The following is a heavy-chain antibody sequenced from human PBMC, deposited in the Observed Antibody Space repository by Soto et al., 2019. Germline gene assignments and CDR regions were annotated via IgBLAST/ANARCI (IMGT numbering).Heavy chain of an antibody. V-gene: IGHV3-23*01. CDR2: ISGSGGST. J-gene: IGHJ4*02. Sequence: EVQLLESGGGLVQPGGSLRLSCAASGFTFSNYAVTWVRQAPGKGLEWVSTISGSGGSTYYADSVKGRFTISRDNSKNTLYLQMNSLRAEDMAVYYCAKDQGSSWYEIDYWGQETLVTVSS. D-gene: IGHD6-13*01. CDR3: AKDQGSSWYEIDY. CDR1: GFTFSNYA.